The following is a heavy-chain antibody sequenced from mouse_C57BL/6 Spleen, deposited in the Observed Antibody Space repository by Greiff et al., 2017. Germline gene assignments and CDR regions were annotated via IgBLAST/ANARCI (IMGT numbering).Heavy chain of an antibody. Sequence: VQLQQSGPELVKPGASVKLSCTASGFTFTSYDINWVKQRPGQGLEWIGWIYPRVGSTKYNEKFKGKATLTVDTSSSTAYMELHSLTSEDSAVYFCARNWEGFDYWGQGTTLTVSS. D-gene: IGHD4-1*01. CDR3: ARNWEGFDY. CDR1: GFTFTSYD. J-gene: IGHJ2*01. CDR2: IYPRVGST. V-gene: IGHV1-85*01.